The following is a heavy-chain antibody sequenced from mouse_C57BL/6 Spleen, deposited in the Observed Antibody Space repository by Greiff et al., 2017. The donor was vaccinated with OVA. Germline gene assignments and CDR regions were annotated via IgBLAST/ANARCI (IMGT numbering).Heavy chain of an antibody. V-gene: IGHV1-4*01. D-gene: IGHD3-1*01. J-gene: IGHJ2*01. CDR2: INPSSGYT. CDR3: ARGGLPPYYMDY. CDR1: GYTFTSYT. Sequence: QVQLQQSGAELARPGASVKMSCKASGYTFTSYTMHWVKQRPGQGLEWIGYINPSSGYTKYNQKFKDKATLTADQSSSTAYMQLRSLTSEDSAADYCARGGLPPYYMDYWGQGTTLTVSS.